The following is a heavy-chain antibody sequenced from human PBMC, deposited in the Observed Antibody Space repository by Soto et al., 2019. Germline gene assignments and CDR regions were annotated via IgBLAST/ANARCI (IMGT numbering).Heavy chain of an antibody. CDR1: GDRVSSNSAA. V-gene: IGHV6-1*01. CDR2: TYYKSKWYS. D-gene: IGHD3-10*01. CDR3: AAVLSLVRGVNFYSGMDV. J-gene: IGHJ6*02. Sequence: TLSLTCAISGDRVSSNSAAWNWIRQSPSRGLEWLGRTYYKSKWYSDYAESVKSRITIIPDTSKNQFSLQLKSVTPEDTAVYFCAAVLSLVRGVNFYSGMDVWGQGTSVTVSS.